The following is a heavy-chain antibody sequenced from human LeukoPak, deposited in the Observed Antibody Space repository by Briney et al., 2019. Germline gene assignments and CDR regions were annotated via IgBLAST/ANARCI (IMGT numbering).Heavy chain of an antibody. CDR1: GYTFTSYA. D-gene: IGHD1-26*01. Sequence: ASVKVSCKASGYTFTSYAISWVRQAPGQGLEWMGWISADNGNTDYAQRFQGRVTMTTDTSTSTAYMELRSLRSDDTAVYYCASLAMGATGGKAFDIWGQGTMVTVSS. CDR2: ISADNGNT. V-gene: IGHV1-18*01. J-gene: IGHJ3*02. CDR3: ASLAMGATGGKAFDI.